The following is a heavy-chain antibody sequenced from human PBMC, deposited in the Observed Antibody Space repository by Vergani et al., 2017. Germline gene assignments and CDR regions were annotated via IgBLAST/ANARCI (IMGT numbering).Heavy chain of an antibody. CDR1: GFTFSSYA. CDR2: ISGSGGST. CDR3: ARGRDSSSWYELVY. J-gene: IGHJ4*02. Sequence: EVQLLESGGGLVQPGGSLRLSCAASGFTFSSYAMSWVRQAPGKGLEWVSAISGSGGSTYYADSVKGRFTISRDNSKNTLYLQMNSLRAEDTAVYYCARGRDSSSWYELVYWGQGTLVTVSS. D-gene: IGHD6-13*01. V-gene: IGHV3-23*01.